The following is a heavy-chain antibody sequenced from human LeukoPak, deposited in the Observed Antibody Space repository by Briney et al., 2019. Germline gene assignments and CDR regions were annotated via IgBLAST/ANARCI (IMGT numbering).Heavy chain of an antibody. Sequence: SETLSLTCAVYGGSFSGYYWSWIRQPPGKGLEWIGEINHSGSTNYNPSLKSRVTISVDTSKNQFSLKLSSVTAADTAVYYCARFPGGAEYRHYYYMDVWGTGTTVTVSS. D-gene: IGHD1-14*01. CDR1: GGSFSGYY. J-gene: IGHJ6*03. V-gene: IGHV4-34*01. CDR2: INHSGST. CDR3: ARFPGGAEYRHYYYMDV.